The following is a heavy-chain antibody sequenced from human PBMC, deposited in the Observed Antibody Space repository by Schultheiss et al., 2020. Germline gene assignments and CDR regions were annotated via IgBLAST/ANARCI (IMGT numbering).Heavy chain of an antibody. D-gene: IGHD5-18*01. V-gene: IGHV3-33*01. Sequence: GESLKISCAASGFTFSSYGMHWVRQAPGKGLEWVAVIWYDGSNKYYADSVKGRFTISRDNSKNTLYLQMNSLRTEDTAVYYCARWTGYSYDAWGQGTLVTVSS. CDR2: IWYDGSNK. CDR1: GFTFSSYG. CDR3: ARWTGYSYDA. J-gene: IGHJ5*02.